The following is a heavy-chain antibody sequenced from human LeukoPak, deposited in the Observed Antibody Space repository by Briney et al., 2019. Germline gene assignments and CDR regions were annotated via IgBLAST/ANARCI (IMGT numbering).Heavy chain of an antibody. D-gene: IGHD6-13*01. Sequence: GGSLRLSCAASGFTFSSYGMHWVRQAPGKGLEWVAVISYDGSNKYYADSVKGRFTISRDNSENTLYLQMNSLRAEDTAVYYCARKDVAADFDYWGQGTLVTVSS. CDR1: GFTFSSYG. V-gene: IGHV3-30*03. CDR3: ARKDVAADFDY. CDR2: ISYDGSNK. J-gene: IGHJ4*02.